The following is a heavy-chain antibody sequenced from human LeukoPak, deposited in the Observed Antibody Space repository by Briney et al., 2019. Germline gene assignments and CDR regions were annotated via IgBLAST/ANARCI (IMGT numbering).Heavy chain of an antibody. V-gene: IGHV5-51*01. CDR1: GYSFNTFM. CDR3: VRHNTGADY. D-gene: IGHD1-14*01. J-gene: IGHJ4*02. CDR2: VYPLDSET. Sequence: GESLKISCQTSGYSFNTFMIAWVRQAPGRGLEWMGLVYPLDSETRYGPSFQGQVTISADKSTSSAFLQWDSLKASDTAMSKCVRHNTGADYWGQGTLVTVSS.